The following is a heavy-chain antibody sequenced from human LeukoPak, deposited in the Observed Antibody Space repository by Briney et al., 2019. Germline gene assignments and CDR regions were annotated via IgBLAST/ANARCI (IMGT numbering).Heavy chain of an antibody. CDR3: ARHRYSSSWCAY. D-gene: IGHD6-13*01. CDR1: GGSISNYY. Sequence: SETLSLTCTVSGGSISNYYWSWMRQPPGKGLEWIGYIYYDGNTNYNPSLKSRVTISVDTSKNQFSLKLSSVTAADTAVYYCARHRYSSSWCAYWGQGILVTVSS. V-gene: IGHV4-59*08. CDR2: IYYDGNT. J-gene: IGHJ4*02.